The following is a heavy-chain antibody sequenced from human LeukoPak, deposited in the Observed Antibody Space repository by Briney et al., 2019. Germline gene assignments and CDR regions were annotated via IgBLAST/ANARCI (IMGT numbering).Heavy chain of an antibody. J-gene: IGHJ6*03. D-gene: IGHD1-26*01. Sequence: GSLRLSCAASGFTFSSYSMNWVRQPPGKGLEWIGEISHSGGANYSPSLKSRVTISLDTSKNQFSLRLTSVTAADTAVYYCARLTWDLPPGGLYYNYYIDVWDKGATVTVSS. V-gene: IGHV4-34*08. CDR2: ISHSGGA. CDR1: GFTFSSYS. CDR3: ARLTWDLPPGGLYYNYYIDV.